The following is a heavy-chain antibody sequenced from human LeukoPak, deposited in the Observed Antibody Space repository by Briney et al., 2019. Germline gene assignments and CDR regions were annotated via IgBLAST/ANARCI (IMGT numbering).Heavy chain of an antibody. CDR1: GGTFSSYA. V-gene: IGHV1-69*13. CDR3: ARDTGGDSRDGYKFFDY. J-gene: IGHJ4*02. CDR2: SIPIFGTA. Sequence: GASVKVSCKASGGTFSSYAISWVRQAPGQGLEWMGGSIPIFGTANYAQKFQGRVTITADESTSTAYMELSSLRSEDTAVYYCARDTGGDSRDGYKFFDYWGQGTLVTVSS. D-gene: IGHD5-24*01.